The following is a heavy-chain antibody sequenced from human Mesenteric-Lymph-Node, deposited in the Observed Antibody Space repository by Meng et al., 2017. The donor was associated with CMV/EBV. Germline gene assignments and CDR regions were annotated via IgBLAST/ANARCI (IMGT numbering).Heavy chain of an antibody. CDR3: ARSSSFDP. V-gene: IGHV3-11*01. CDR1: GFTFRSYA. CDR2: ISSSGSTI. J-gene: IGHJ5*02. Sequence: LRLSCQASGFTFRSYAMHWVRQAPGKGLEWVSYISSSGSTIYYADSVKGRFTISRDNAKNSLYLQMNSLRAEDTAVYYCARSSSFDPWGQGTLVTVSS. D-gene: IGHD6-6*01.